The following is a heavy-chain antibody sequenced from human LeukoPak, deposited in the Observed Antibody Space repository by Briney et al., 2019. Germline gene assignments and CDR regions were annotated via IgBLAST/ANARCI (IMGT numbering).Heavy chain of an antibody. CDR2: ISYSSSTI. D-gene: IGHD5-18*01. J-gene: IGHJ4*02. CDR1: GFTFSSYS. CDR3: ARVVDTHFDY. V-gene: IGHV3-48*01. Sequence: GGSLRLSCAASGFTFSSYSMNWVRQAPGKGLEWVSYISYSSSTIYYADSVKGRFTISRDNAKNSLYLQMNSLRAEDTAVYYCARVVDTHFDYWGQGTLVTVSS.